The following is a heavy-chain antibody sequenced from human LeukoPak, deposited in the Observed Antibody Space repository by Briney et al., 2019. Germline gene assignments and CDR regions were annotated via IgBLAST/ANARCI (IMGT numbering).Heavy chain of an antibody. J-gene: IGHJ5*02. Sequence: SETLSLTCAVYGGSFSNYYWSWIRQPPGKGLEWIGEIIPSVSINYNPSLKSRVAISVDTSQNQFSLKLSSVTAADTAVYYCARQDYRDSSGHNWFDPWGQGTQVTVSS. D-gene: IGHD3-22*01. CDR2: IIPSVSI. CDR1: GGSFSNYY. V-gene: IGHV4-34*12. CDR3: ARQDYRDSSGHNWFDP.